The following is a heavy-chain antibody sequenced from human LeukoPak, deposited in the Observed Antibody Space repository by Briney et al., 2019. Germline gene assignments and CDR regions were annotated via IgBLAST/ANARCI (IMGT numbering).Heavy chain of an antibody. CDR2: INHSGST. CDR3: ARLTSGPRYTKPKDPRIDY. J-gene: IGHJ4*02. Sequence: KASETLSLTCAVYGGSFSGYYWSWIRQPPGKGLEWVGEINHSGSTNYNPSLKSRVTISVDTSKNQFSLKLSSVTAADTAVYYCARLTSGPRYTKPKDPRIDYWGQGTLVTVSS. CDR1: GGSFSGYY. V-gene: IGHV4-34*01. D-gene: IGHD5-24*01.